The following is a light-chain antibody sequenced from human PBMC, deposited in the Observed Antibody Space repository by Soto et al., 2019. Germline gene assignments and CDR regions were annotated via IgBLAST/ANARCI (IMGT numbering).Light chain of an antibody. Sequence: EVVLTQSPGTLSLSPGERATLSCRASKAVSSILLAWYQQKPGQAPRLLIYGASSRSTGIPDRFSGSGSGTYFTLTVNTLEPEYFARYYCQQHGASPIFGGGTKVEIK. CDR3: QQHGASPI. J-gene: IGKJ4*01. CDR1: KAVSSIL. V-gene: IGKV3-20*01. CDR2: GAS.